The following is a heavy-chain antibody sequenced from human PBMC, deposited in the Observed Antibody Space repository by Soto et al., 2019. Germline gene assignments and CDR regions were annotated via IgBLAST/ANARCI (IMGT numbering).Heavy chain of an antibody. CDR2: ISSSSSYI. CDR1: GFTFSSYS. CDR3: ARDELGYCTNGVCYTDVLGV. D-gene: IGHD2-8*01. Sequence: GGSLRLSCAASGFTFSSYSMNWVRQAPGKGLEWVSSISSSSSYIYYADSVKGRFTISRDNAKNSLYLQMNSLRAEDTAVYYCARDELGYCTNGVCYTDVLGVWGKGTTVTVSS. J-gene: IGHJ6*04. V-gene: IGHV3-21*01.